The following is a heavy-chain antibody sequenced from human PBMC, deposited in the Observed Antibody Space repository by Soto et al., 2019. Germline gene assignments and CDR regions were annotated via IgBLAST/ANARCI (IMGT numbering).Heavy chain of an antibody. CDR2: ISPYNGNT. CDR3: SRVGANKLGGWFY. J-gene: IGHJ4*02. V-gene: IGHV1-18*01. D-gene: IGHD3-16*01. CDR1: GYTFTTYA. Sequence: QVQLVQSGVEVKQPGASVKVSCKASGYTFTTYAISWVRQAPGQGLEWMGWISPYNGNTNYAQNLQGRVTMTTDTATSTAYMELRSLRSDDTAVYYWSRVGANKLGGWFYWGQGTLVTVSS.